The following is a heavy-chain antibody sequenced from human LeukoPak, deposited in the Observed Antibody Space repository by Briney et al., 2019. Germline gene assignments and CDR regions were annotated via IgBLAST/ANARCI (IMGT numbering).Heavy chain of an antibody. D-gene: IGHD5-18*01. Sequence: ASVKVSCKASGYTFTGYYVHWVRQAPGQGLEWVGWINPNSGGTNYAQKFQGRVTMTRDTSISTAYMELSRLRSDDTAVYYCAIYVDTAMVIDSWGQGTLVTVSS. CDR2: INPNSGGT. V-gene: IGHV1-2*02. J-gene: IGHJ5*01. CDR3: AIYVDTAMVIDS. CDR1: GYTFTGYY.